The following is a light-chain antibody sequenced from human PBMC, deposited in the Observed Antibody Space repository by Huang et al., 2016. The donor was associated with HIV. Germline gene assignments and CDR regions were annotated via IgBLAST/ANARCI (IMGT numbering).Light chain of an antibody. Sequence: EIVLTQSPATLSLSPGERATLSCRASEGISTYLAWYQRKPGKAPRLLIYDASNRAAGIPARFSGSGSGTDFTLTISSLEPEDFAVYYCQQRAKDFGGGTKVEIK. CDR2: DAS. CDR1: EGISTY. J-gene: IGKJ4*01. V-gene: IGKV3-11*01. CDR3: QQRAKD.